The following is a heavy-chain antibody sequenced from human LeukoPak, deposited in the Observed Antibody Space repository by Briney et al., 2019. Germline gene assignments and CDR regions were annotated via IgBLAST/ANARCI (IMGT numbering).Heavy chain of an antibody. V-gene: IGHV3-66*01. CDR2: IYSGGST. Sequence: GGSLRLSCAASGFTVSSNYMNWVRQAPGKGLEWVSVIYSGGSTYYADSVKGRFTIPRDNSKNTLYLQMNSLRAGDTAVYYCARSRYGTTWSSSWEFDYWGQGTLVTVSS. J-gene: IGHJ4*02. CDR1: GFTVSSNY. D-gene: IGHD6-13*01. CDR3: ARSRYGTTWSSSWEFDY.